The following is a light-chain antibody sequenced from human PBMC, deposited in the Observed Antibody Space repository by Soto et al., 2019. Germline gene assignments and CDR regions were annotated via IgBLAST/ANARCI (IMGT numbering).Light chain of an antibody. J-gene: IGKJ5*01. CDR1: QSFSSH. V-gene: IGKV3-15*01. CDR3: QQRHMWPIT. CDR2: DAS. Sequence: EIVMTQSPATLSVSPGEGATVSCRASQSFSSHLAWYQHKPGQAPRLLFYDASTRATGIPARFSGSGSGTEFTLTISSLEPEDSAVYYCQQRHMWPITFGQGTRLEIK.